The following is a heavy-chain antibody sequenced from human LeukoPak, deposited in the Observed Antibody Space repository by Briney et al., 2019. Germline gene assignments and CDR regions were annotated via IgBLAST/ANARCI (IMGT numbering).Heavy chain of an antibody. CDR1: GYTFTGYY. J-gene: IGHJ4*02. CDR2: FNPDSGGT. V-gene: IGHV1-2*02. CDR3: ARQQQLLDY. D-gene: IGHD6-13*01. Sequence: VASVKVSCKASGYTFTGYYMHWVRQGPGQGLEWMGWFNPDSGGTHYAQKFQGRVTMTRDTSISTAYMELNRLRSDDTAVYYCARQQQLLDYWGQGTLVTVSS.